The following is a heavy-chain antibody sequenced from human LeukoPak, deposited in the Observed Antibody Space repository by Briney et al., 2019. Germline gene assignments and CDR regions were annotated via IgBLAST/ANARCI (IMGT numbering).Heavy chain of an antibody. J-gene: IGHJ5*02. CDR3: ASVQWLRLSWFDP. CDR1: GFTFSSDS. D-gene: IGHD5-12*01. V-gene: IGHV3-48*01. Sequence: GGSLRLSCAASGFTFSSDSMNWVRQAPGKGLEWVSHISSSSSTMYYADSVKGRFTISRDNAKNSLYLQMNSLRAEDTAVYYCASVQWLRLSWFDPWGQGTLVTVSS. CDR2: ISSSSSTM.